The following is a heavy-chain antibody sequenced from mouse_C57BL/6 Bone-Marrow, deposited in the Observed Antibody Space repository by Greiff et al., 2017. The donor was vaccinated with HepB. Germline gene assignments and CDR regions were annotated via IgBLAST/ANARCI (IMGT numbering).Heavy chain of an antibody. CDR3: ARRGLWFSWFAY. Sequence: EVHLVESGGGLVQPGGSLKLSCAASGFTFSDYYMYWVRQTPEKRLEWVAYISNGGGSTYYPDTVKGRFTISRDNAKNTLYLQMSRLKSEDTAMYYCARRGLWFSWFAYWGQGTLVTVSA. CDR1: GFTFSDYY. J-gene: IGHJ3*01. CDR2: ISNGGGST. V-gene: IGHV5-12*01. D-gene: IGHD2-2*01.